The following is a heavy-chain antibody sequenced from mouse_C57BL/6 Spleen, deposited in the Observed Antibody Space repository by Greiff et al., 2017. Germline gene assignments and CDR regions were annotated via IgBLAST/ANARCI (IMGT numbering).Heavy chain of an antibody. V-gene: IGHV14-4*01. CDR1: GFNIKDDY. CDR3: TTGYYGSSRAY. D-gene: IGHD1-1*01. Sequence: VTLKVSGAELVRPGASVKLSCTASGFNIKDDYMHWVKQRPEQGLEWIGWIDPENGDTEYASKFQGKATITADTSSNTAYLQLSSLTSEDTAVYYCTTGYYGSSRAYWGQGTLVTVSA. CDR2: IDPENGDT. J-gene: IGHJ3*01.